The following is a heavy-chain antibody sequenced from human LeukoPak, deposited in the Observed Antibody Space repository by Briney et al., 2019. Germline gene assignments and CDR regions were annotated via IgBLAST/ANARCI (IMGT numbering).Heavy chain of an antibody. D-gene: IGHD2-8*02. CDR3: ARGTGWIPFLRDAFDI. Sequence: SVKVSCKASGFTFTSSAVQWVRQARGQRLEWIGWIVVGSGNTNYAQKFQERVTITRDMSTSTAYMELSSLRSEDTAVYYCARGTGWIPFLRDAFDIWGQGTMVTVSS. J-gene: IGHJ3*02. CDR1: GFTFTSSA. V-gene: IGHV1-58*01. CDR2: IVVGSGNT.